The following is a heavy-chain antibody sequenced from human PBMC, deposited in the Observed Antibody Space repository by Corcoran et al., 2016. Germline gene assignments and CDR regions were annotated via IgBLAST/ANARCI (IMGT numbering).Heavy chain of an antibody. Sequence: EVQLVESGGGLVQPGGSLRLSCAASGFTFTKYYMTWVRQAPGEGLEWVANINQDGSERYYLDSVKGRFTISRDNAKNSLYLQMNSLRVEDTALYYCARDLWGLYRVTDYDGFDYWGQGTLVTVSS. J-gene: IGHJ4*02. D-gene: IGHD4-17*01. CDR2: INQDGSER. CDR3: ARDLWGLYRVTDYDGFDY. CDR1: GFTFTKYY. V-gene: IGHV3-7*03.